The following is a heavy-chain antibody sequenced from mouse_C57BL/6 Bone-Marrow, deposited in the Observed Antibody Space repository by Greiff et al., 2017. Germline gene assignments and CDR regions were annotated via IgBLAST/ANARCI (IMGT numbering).Heavy chain of an antibody. V-gene: IGHV1-55*01. CDR1: GYTFTSYW. Sequence: VQLQQPGAELVKPGASVKMSCKASGYTFTSYWITWVKQRPGQGLEWIGDFYPGRGSTNYNEKFKSKATLTVDTSSSTAYMQLSSLTSEGSAVYYCARDPDWFAYWGQGALVTVSA. CDR3: ARDPDWFAY. CDR2: FYPGRGST. J-gene: IGHJ3*01.